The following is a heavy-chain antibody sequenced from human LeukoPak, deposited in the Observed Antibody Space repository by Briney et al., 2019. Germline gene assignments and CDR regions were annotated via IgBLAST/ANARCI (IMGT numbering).Heavy chain of an antibody. Sequence: GASVKVSCKASGYTFTGYYMHWVRQAPGQGLEWMGWINPNSGGTNYAQKFQGRVTMTRDTSISTAYMELSRLRSDDTAVYYCARAYSSGWYLGLRVSNWFDPWGQGTLVTVSS. CDR2: INPNSGGT. J-gene: IGHJ5*02. D-gene: IGHD6-19*01. V-gene: IGHV1-2*02. CDR3: ARAYSSGWYLGLRVSNWFDP. CDR1: GYTFTGYY.